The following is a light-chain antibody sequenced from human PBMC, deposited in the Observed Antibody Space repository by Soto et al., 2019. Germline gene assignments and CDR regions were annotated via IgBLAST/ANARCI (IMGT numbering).Light chain of an antibody. CDR3: QQSYRIPIT. CDR2: AAS. V-gene: IGKV1-39*01. J-gene: IGKJ5*01. CDR1: QSISTY. Sequence: DIQLTQSPSPLSASVGDRVAITCLASQSISTYLNWYQQKPGKAPKVLIYAASNLQSGVPPRFSGSGSGTDFTLTISSLQPEDVATYFCQQSYRIPITFGQGTRLEIK.